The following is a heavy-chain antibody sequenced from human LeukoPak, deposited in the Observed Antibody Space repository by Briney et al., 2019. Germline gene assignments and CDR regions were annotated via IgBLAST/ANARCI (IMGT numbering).Heavy chain of an antibody. CDR1: GGSISSYY. CDR2: IYYSGST. J-gene: IGHJ4*02. V-gene: IGHV4-59*01. D-gene: IGHD3-10*01. Sequence: SETLSLTCTVSGGSISSYYWSWIRQPPGKGLEWIGYIYYSGSTNYNPSLKSRVTISVDTSKNQFSLKLSSVTAADTAVYYCAREGYYGSGSYDYWGQGTLVTVSS. CDR3: AREGYYGSGSYDY.